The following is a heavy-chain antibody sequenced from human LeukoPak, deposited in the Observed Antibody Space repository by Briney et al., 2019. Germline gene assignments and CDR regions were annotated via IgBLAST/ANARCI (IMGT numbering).Heavy chain of an antibody. V-gene: IGHV4-38-2*02. D-gene: IGHD2-2*01. CDR1: GYSISSDYY. Sequence: SETLSLTCAVSGYSISSDYYWGWIRPPPGKGLEWIGSIYHSGSTYYNPSLKSRVTISVDTSKNQFSLRLSSVTAADTAVYYCARDQRGFCSSTSCYFGEYFDYWGQGTLVTVSS. J-gene: IGHJ4*02. CDR3: ARDQRGFCSSTSCYFGEYFDY. CDR2: IYHSGST.